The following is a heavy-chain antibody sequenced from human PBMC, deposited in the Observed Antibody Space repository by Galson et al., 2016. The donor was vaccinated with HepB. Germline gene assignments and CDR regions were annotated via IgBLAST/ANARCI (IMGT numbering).Heavy chain of an antibody. V-gene: IGHV4-34*01. Sequence: SETLSLTCAVDGGSFSAYFWTWIRQPPGKGLEWIGEIDYSGNTKYNPSLKSRVTISADTSKNQFSLKLSSVTAADTAVYYCARRTIRGLDSWGQGTLVTVSS. J-gene: IGHJ4*02. CDR3: ARRTIRGLDS. CDR2: IDYSGNT. CDR1: GGSFSAYF. D-gene: IGHD5-12*01.